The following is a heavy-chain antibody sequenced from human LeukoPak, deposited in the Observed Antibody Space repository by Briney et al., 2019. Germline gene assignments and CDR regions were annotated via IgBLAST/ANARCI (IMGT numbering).Heavy chain of an antibody. Sequence: SETLSLTCTVSGGSISSYYWSWIRQPPGKGLEWIGCIYYSGSTNYNPSLKSRVTISVDTSKNQFSLKLSSVTAADTAVYYCARGPNDYSNIFDYWGQGTLVTVSS. CDR3: ARGPNDYSNIFDY. V-gene: IGHV4-59*01. J-gene: IGHJ4*02. D-gene: IGHD4-11*01. CDR1: GGSISSYY. CDR2: IYYSGST.